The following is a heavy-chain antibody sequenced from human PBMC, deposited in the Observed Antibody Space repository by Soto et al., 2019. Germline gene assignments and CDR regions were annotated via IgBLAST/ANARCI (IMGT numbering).Heavy chain of an antibody. V-gene: IGHV3-23*01. Sequence: EVQLLESGGGLVQPGGSLRLSCAASGFTFSSYAMSWVRQAPGKGLEWVSAISGSGGSTYYADSVKGRFTISRDNSKNTLYLQMNSLRAEDMAVYYCAKAARTYCSSTSCYFLGFDYWGQGTLVTVSS. J-gene: IGHJ4*02. D-gene: IGHD2-2*01. CDR2: ISGSGGST. CDR3: AKAARTYCSSTSCYFLGFDY. CDR1: GFTFSSYA.